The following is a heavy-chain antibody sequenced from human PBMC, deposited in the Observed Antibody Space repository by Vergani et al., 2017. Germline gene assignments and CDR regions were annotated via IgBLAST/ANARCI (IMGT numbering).Heavy chain of an antibody. CDR3: ARDSSEGGMDV. Sequence: EVQLVESGGGLVQPGRSLRLSCAASGFTFDDYAMHWVRQAPGKGLEWVSGISWNSGSIGYADSVKGRFTISRDNAKNSLYLQMNSLRAEDTALYYCARDSSEGGMDVWGQGTTVTVS. CDR1: GFTFDDYA. D-gene: IGHD2-15*01. J-gene: IGHJ6*02. CDR2: ISWNSGSI. V-gene: IGHV3-9*01.